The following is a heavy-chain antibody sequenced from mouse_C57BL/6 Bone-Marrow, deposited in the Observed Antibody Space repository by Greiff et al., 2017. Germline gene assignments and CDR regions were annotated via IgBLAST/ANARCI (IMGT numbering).Heavy chain of an antibody. Sequence: EVQLVESGPGLVKPSQSLSLTCSVTGYSITSGYYWNWIRQFPGNKLEWMGYISYDGSNNYNPSLKNRIPITRDTSKNQFFLKLNSVTTEDTATYYCARDHYGSSYRYYAMDYWGQGTSVTVSS. D-gene: IGHD1-1*01. CDR2: ISYDGSN. J-gene: IGHJ4*01. CDR3: ARDHYGSSYRYYAMDY. CDR1: GYSITSGYY. V-gene: IGHV3-6*01.